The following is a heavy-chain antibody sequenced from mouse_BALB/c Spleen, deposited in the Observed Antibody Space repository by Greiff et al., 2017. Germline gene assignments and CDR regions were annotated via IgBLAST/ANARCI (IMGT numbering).Heavy chain of an antibody. CDR1: GFNIKDTY. V-gene: IGHV14-3*02. J-gene: IGHJ3*01. CDR3: ARDGYYGAY. CDR2: IDPANGNT. D-gene: IGHD2-3*01. Sequence: VHVKQSGAELVKPGASVKLSCTASGFNIKDTYMHWVKQRPEQGLEWIGRIDPANGNTKYDPKFQGKATITADTSSNTAYLQLSSLTSEDTAVYYCARDGYYGAYWGQGTLVTVSA.